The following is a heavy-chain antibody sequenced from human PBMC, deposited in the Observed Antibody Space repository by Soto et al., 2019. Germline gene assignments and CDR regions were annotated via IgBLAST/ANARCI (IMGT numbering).Heavy chain of an antibody. V-gene: IGHV3-23*01. CDR2: VSGAASHT. CDR1: RFTPTTTP. CDR3: ATSFRYFDN. J-gene: IGHJ4*02. D-gene: IGHD3-9*01. Sequence: GGSLRLSFAGSRFTPTTTPLSWVRQPPGKGLEWVATVSGAASHTYYVDSVRGRFFISRDNSKNTVTLQMNNLTVDDTAVYYCATSFRYFDNWGQGTRVTVSS.